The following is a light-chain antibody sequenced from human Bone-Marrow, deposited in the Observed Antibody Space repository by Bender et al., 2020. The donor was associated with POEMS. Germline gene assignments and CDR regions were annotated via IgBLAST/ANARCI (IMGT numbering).Light chain of an antibody. Sequence: QSALTQPASVSGSPGQSITISCTGASSDVGSYTFVSWYQQHPGKAPKLMIYEVSKRPSGVSNRFSGSKSGNTASLTISGLQADDEADYYCTSFAGGDVLGVFGGGTKLTVL. CDR1: SSDVGSYTF. V-gene: IGLV2-14*01. CDR2: EVS. J-gene: IGLJ2*01. CDR3: TSFAGGDVLGV.